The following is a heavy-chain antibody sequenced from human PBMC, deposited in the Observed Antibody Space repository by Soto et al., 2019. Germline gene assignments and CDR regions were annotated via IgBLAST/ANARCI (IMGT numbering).Heavy chain of an antibody. CDR2: FDPEDGET. D-gene: IGHD1-26*01. CDR1: GYTLTELS. Sequence: ASVKVSCKVSGYTLTELSMHWVRQAPGKGLEWMGGFDPEDGETIYAQKFQGRVTMTEDTSTDTAYMELSSLRSEDTAVYYCATDNVIGVGATRVTWFDPWGQGTLVTVSS. V-gene: IGHV1-24*01. J-gene: IGHJ5*02. CDR3: ATDNVIGVGATRVTWFDP.